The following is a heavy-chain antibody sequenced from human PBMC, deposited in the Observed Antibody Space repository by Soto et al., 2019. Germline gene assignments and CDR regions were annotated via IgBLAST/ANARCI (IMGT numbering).Heavy chain of an antibody. CDR1: GGSISSGGYS. J-gene: IGHJ6*02. CDR2: IYHSGST. Sequence: SETLSLTCAVSGGSISSGGYSWSWIRQPPGKGLEWIGYIYHSGSTYYNPSLKSRVTISVDRSKNQFSLKLSSVTAADTAVYYCASSSLYNWNYVDYYGMDVWGQGTTVTVSS. V-gene: IGHV4-30-2*01. CDR3: ASSSLYNWNYVDYYGMDV. D-gene: IGHD1-7*01.